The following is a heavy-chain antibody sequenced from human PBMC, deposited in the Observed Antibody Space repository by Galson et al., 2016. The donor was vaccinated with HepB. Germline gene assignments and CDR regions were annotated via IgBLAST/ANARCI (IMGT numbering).Heavy chain of an antibody. Sequence: SLRLSCADSRFTFSSYWMHWVRQVPGKGPVWVSVISGDASGTRYADSVKGRFTISRDNNKNTLYLQINSLRADDTAVYYCVSPLHNDGNSGMAFDIWGQGTMVTVSS. CDR1: RFTFSSYW. CDR2: ISGDASGT. D-gene: IGHD4-23*01. J-gene: IGHJ3*02. V-gene: IGHV3-74*01. CDR3: VSPLHNDGNSGMAFDI.